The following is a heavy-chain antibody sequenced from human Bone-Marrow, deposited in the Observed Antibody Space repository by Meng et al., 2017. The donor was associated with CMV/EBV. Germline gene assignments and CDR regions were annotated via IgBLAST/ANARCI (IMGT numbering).Heavy chain of an antibody. CDR1: GFTFSSYW. D-gene: IGHD1-7*01. CDR3: ARAFTGTRNAFDI. Sequence: GESLKISCAASGFTFSSYWMHWVRQAPGKGLVWVSRINSDGSSTRSADSVKGRFTISRDNAKNTLYLQMNSLRAEDTAVYYCARAFTGTRNAFDIWGQGTRVTVSS. J-gene: IGHJ3*02. V-gene: IGHV3-74*01. CDR2: INSDGSST.